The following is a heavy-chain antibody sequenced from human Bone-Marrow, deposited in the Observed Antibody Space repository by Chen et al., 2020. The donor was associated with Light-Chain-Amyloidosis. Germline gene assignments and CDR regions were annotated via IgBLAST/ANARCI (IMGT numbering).Heavy chain of an antibody. D-gene: IGHD2-2*01. Sequence: EAQLVESGGGLVQPGGSLRLSCEASGFTFSNYAMTWVRQAPGKGLEWVSVARGGDGPTYYADSVRGRFTIYRDNSKNTLYLQMNSLRAEDTAVYYCAKDRCTSISCSDFDYWGQGTLVTVSS. V-gene: IGHV3-23*04. J-gene: IGHJ4*02. CDR2: ARGGDGPT. CDR1: GFTFSNYA. CDR3: AKDRCTSISCSDFDY.